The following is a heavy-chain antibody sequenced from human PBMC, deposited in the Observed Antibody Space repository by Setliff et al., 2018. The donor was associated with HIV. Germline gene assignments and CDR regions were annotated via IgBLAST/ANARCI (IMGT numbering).Heavy chain of an antibody. CDR2: IYYTGTT. D-gene: IGHD4-17*01. CDR3: ARDRPPSTVDMLGAFDR. Sequence: LTCTVSRGSISRYYWSWIRQPPGKGLEWIGYIYYTGTTKYNPSLKSRVTMSVDTSKKQLSLKLSSLTAADTAVYYCARDRPPSTVDMLGAFDRWGQGTMVTVSS. V-gene: IGHV4-59*01. CDR1: RGSISRYY. J-gene: IGHJ3*02.